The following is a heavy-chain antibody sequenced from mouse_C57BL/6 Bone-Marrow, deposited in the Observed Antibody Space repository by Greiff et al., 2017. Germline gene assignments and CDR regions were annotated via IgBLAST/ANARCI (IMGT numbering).Heavy chain of an antibody. D-gene: IGHD2-4*01. J-gene: IGHJ4*01. CDR3: ARYDYDGDAMDY. V-gene: IGHV5-15*01. CDR2: ISNLAYSI. CDR1: GFTFSDYG. Sequence: EVMLVESGGGLVQPGGSLKLSCAASGFTFSDYGMAWVRQAPRKGPEWVAFISNLAYSIYYADTVTGRFTISRENAKNTLYLEMSSLRSEDTAMXYCARYDYDGDAMDYWGQGTSVTVSS.